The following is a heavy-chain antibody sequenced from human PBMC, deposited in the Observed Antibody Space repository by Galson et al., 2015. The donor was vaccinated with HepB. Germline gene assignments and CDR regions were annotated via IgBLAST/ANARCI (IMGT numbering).Heavy chain of an antibody. CDR3: ARVLGWSGYYTGPYFDY. CDR1: GYTFTSSS. Sequence: SVKVSCKASGYTFTSSSMHWVRQAPGQRLEWMGWINAGNGNTKYSQKFQGRVTITRDTSASTAYMELSSLRSEDTAVYYCARVLGWSGYYTGPYFDYWGQGTLVTVSS. CDR2: INAGNGNT. D-gene: IGHD3-3*01. V-gene: IGHV1-3*01. J-gene: IGHJ4*02.